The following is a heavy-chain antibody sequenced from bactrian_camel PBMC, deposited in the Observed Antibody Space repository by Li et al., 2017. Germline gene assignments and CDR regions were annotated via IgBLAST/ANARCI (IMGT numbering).Heavy chain of an antibody. Sequence: HVQLVESGGGSVQVGGSLRLSCTASTSEFSEHCMGWFRQAPGKAREAVAAIDGNGRTSYVDSVKGRFTASQDNAKNTVYLQMNSLKPEDTAVYYCAADAVLTWNLLCPPDEARYHTWGQGTQVTVS. V-gene: IGHV3S53*01. CDR3: AADAVLTWNLLCPPDEARYHT. J-gene: IGHJ6*01. CDR1: TSEFSEHC. CDR2: IDGNGRT. D-gene: IGHD1*01.